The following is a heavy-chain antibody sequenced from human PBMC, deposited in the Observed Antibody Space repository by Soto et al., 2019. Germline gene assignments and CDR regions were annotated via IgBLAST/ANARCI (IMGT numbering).Heavy chain of an antibody. Sequence: ASVKVSCKVSGYTLTELSMHWVLQAPGKGLEWMGGFDPEDGETIYAQKFQGRVTMTEDTSTDTAYMELSSLRSEDTAVYYCATTHYDFWSGYLAGLWFDPWGQGTLVTVSS. CDR2: FDPEDGET. CDR3: ATTHYDFWSGYLAGLWFDP. D-gene: IGHD3-3*01. CDR1: GYTLTELS. J-gene: IGHJ5*02. V-gene: IGHV1-24*01.